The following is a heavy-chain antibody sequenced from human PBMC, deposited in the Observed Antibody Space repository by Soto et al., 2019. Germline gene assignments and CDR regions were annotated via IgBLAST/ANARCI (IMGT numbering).Heavy chain of an antibody. V-gene: IGHV3-21*01. CDR3: ARATLRAAAGTAYYYYYGMDV. CDR1: GFTCSSYS. D-gene: IGHD6-13*01. J-gene: IGHJ6*02. Sequence: EVQLVESGGGLVKPGGSLRLSCAASGFTCSSYSMNWVRQAPGKGLEWVSSISSSSSYIYYADSVKGRFTISRDNAKNSLYLQMNSLRAEDTAVYYCARATLRAAAGTAYYYYYGMDVWGQGTTVTVSS. CDR2: ISSSSSYI.